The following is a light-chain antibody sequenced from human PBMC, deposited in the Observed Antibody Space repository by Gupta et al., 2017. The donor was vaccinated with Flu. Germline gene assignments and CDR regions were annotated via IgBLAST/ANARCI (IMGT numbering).Light chain of an antibody. CDR1: QTILYSSNNKNY. V-gene: IGKV4-1*01. CDR3: QQYYGSPYT. Sequence: DIVMTQSPDSLAVSLGERATIKCKSSQTILYSSNNKNYLAWYQQKPGQPPKLLIYWASTRESGVPDRFSGCGSGTDFTLTISSLQAEDVAVYYCQQYYGSPYTFGQGTKVEIK. J-gene: IGKJ2*01. CDR2: WAS.